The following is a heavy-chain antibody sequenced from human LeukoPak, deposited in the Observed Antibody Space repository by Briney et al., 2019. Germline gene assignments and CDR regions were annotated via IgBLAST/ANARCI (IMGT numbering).Heavy chain of an antibody. D-gene: IGHD1-1*01. CDR2: INSDGSST. CDR3: ARETGKRGMDV. V-gene: IGHV3-74*01. J-gene: IGHJ6*02. CDR1: EFTSRSSW. Sequence: GGSLRLSGAPSEFTSRSSWMHWVGQLPGKGRVWVSRINSDGSSTSYADSVKGRFTISRDNAKNTLYLQMNSLRAEDTAVYYCARETGKRGMDVWGQGTTVTVSS.